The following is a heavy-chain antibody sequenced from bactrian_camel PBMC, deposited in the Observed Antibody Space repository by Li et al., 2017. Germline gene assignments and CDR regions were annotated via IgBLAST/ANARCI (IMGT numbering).Heavy chain of an antibody. CDR1: GYATRNYC. CDR2: IRPGATTT. J-gene: IGHJ4*01. D-gene: IGHD2*01. Sequence: HVQLVESGGGTVEPGGSLRLSCRASGYATRNYCMAWFRQAPGKEREGVASIRPGATTTAYASSVRGRFSISLDTAKNTVFLQMNSLKPEDTATYYCAAQFLEASCAVVHAIDNWGQGTQVTVS. V-gene: IGHV3S1*01. CDR3: AAQFLEASCAVVHAIDN.